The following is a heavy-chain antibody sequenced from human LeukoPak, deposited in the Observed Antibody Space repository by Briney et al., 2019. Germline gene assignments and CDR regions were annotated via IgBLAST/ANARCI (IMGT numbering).Heavy chain of an antibody. CDR1: GFTFSSYA. CDR3: ANPSGTYGPGVFDI. V-gene: IGHV3-30*04. D-gene: IGHD1-26*01. J-gene: IGHJ3*02. CDR2: ISYDGSNK. Sequence: GGSLRLSCAASGFTFSSYAMHWVRQAPGKGLEWVAVISYDGSNKYYADSVKGRFTIARDNSKNTLYLQMNSLRPEDTAVYYCANPSGTYGPGVFDIWGQGTMVTVSS.